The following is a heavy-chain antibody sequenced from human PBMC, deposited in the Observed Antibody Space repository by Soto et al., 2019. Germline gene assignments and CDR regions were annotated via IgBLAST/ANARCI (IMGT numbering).Heavy chain of an antibody. J-gene: IGHJ4*03. CDR2: IDYSGTT. CDR1: DDPISSSNYY. Sequence: PSETLSLTCTVSDDPISSSNYYWGWIRQPPGKGLEWIGSIDYSGTTYYNPSLKSRVTISVDTSNNHFSLKLNSVTAADTAVYYCARQRPGGVIVVSYFDYWGQGTLVTVSS. D-gene: IGHD3-16*02. CDR3: ARQRPGGVIVVSYFDY. V-gene: IGHV4-39*01.